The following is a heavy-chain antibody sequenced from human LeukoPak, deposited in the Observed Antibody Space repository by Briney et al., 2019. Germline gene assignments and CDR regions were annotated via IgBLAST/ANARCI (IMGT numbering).Heavy chain of an antibody. CDR3: ARGRGITMVRGVGMDV. CDR2: IYYSGST. D-gene: IGHD3-10*01. CDR1: GGSISSSSYY. Sequence: SETLSLTCTVSGGSISSSSYYWGWIRQPPGKGLEWIGSIYYSGSTYYNPSLKSRVTISVDTSKNQFSLKLSSVTAADTAVYYCARGRGITMVRGVGMDVWGQGITVTVSS. J-gene: IGHJ6*02. V-gene: IGHV4-39*01.